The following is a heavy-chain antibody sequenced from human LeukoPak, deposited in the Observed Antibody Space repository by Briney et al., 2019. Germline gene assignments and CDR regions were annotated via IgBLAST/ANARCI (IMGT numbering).Heavy chain of an antibody. CDR2: IYHSGST. V-gene: IGHV4-30-2*01. CDR3: ARVRLGSEDY. CDR1: GGSISSGGYY. Sequence: PSETLSLTCTVSGGSISSGGYYWSWIRQPPGKGLEWIGYIYHSGSTYYNPSLKSRVTISVDRSKNQFSLKLSSVTAADTAVYYCARVRLGSEDYWGQGTLVTVSS. D-gene: IGHD3-16*01. J-gene: IGHJ4*02.